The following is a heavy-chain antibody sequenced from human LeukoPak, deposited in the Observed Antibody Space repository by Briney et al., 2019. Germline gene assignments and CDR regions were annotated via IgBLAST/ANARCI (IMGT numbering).Heavy chain of an antibody. CDR1: GYTFTSYG. Sequence: ASVKVSCKASGYTFTSYGISWVGQALGQGLGWMGWISAYNGNTNYAQKLQGRVTMTTDTSTSTAYMELRSLRSDDTAVYYCARANFDWSNDAFDIWGQGTMVTVSS. J-gene: IGHJ3*02. V-gene: IGHV1-18*01. D-gene: IGHD3-9*01. CDR3: ARANFDWSNDAFDI. CDR2: ISAYNGNT.